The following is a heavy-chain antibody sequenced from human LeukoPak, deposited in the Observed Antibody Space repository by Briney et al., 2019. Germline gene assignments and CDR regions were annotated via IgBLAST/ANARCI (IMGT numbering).Heavy chain of an antibody. CDR1: DSFFTSYL. CDR3: ARRTESGWKWFDP. V-gene: IGHV5-51*01. J-gene: IGHJ5*02. Sequence: GAALKISCKSSDSFFTSYLIGGVRHLPREGLEWRGVIHAGEHERRYSPSVEARVTISADKSTSSGYMQWSSLKASDTAMYYCARRTESGWKWFDPWGQGNLVTVSS. CDR2: IHAGEHER. D-gene: IGHD6-25*01.